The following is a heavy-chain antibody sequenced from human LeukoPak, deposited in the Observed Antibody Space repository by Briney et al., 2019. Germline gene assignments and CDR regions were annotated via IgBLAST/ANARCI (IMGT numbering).Heavy chain of an antibody. Sequence: GGSLRLSCAASGFTFSSYEMNWVRQAPGKGLERVSYISSSGSTIYYADSVKGRFTISRDNAKNSMYLQMNSLRAEDTAVYYCARVLGYSSSFGHYWGQGNLVTVSS. D-gene: IGHD6-6*01. CDR1: GFTFSSYE. J-gene: IGHJ4*02. V-gene: IGHV3-48*03. CDR2: ISSSGSTI. CDR3: ARVLGYSSSFGHY.